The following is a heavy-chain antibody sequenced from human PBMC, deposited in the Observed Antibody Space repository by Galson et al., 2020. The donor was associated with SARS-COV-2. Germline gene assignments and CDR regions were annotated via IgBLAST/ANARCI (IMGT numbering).Heavy chain of an antibody. V-gene: IGHV4-34*01. D-gene: IGHD5-18*01. Sequence: ETSETLSLTCAVYGGSFSGYYWSWIRQPPGKGLEWNGEINHSGSTNTNPYLKSQVTITVATSKNKISLKLSSVTAADTAVYYCARGLQGVHTGIVTDDYGYGMDVWGQGTMVTVSS. CDR1: GGSFSGYY. J-gene: IGHJ6*02. CDR2: INHSGST. CDR3: ARGLQGVHTGIVTDDYGYGMDV.